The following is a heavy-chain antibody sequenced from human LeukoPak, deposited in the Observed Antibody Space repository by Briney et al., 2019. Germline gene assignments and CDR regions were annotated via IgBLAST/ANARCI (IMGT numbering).Heavy chain of an antibody. V-gene: IGHV4-39*07. CDR3: ARVGWGNAAAHPNWLDP. D-gene: IGHD6-6*01. Sequence: SETLSLTCTVSGGSISATTYYWGWIRQPPGTGLEWIANIYYSGNTAYNPTLKSRVTISIDTSKNQFSLRLNSVTAADTAVYYCARVGWGNAAAHPNWLDPWGQGILVTVSS. CDR2: IYYSGNT. CDR1: GGSISATTYY. J-gene: IGHJ5*02.